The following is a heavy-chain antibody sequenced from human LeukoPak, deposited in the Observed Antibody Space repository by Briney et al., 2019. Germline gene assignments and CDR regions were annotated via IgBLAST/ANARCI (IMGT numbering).Heavy chain of an antibody. J-gene: IGHJ4*02. CDR2: ISYDGSDK. V-gene: IGHV3-30*03. CDR3: ARDGAIQLWPNFDY. D-gene: IGHD5-18*01. Sequence: PGGSLRLSCAASGFIFNTYGMHWVRQAPGKGLEWVAVISYDGSDKYYADSVKGRFTISRDNSKNTLYLQMNSLRAEDTAVYYCARDGAIQLWPNFDYWGQGTLVTVSS. CDR1: GFIFNTYG.